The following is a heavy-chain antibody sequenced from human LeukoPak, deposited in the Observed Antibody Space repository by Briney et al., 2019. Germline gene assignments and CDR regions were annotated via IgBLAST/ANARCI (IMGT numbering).Heavy chain of an antibody. CDR1: GYTFTSYD. Sequence: XSVKVSCKASGYTFTSYDINWVRQATGQGLEWMGWMNPNSGNTGYAQKFQGRVTMTRNTSISTAYMELSSLRSEDTAVYYCARASPSTIFGVVIAWFDPWGQGTLVTVSS. J-gene: IGHJ5*02. CDR3: ARASPSTIFGVVIAWFDP. D-gene: IGHD3-3*01. V-gene: IGHV1-8*01. CDR2: MNPNSGNT.